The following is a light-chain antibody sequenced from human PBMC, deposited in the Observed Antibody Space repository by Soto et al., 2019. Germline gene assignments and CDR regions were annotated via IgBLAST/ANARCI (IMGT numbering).Light chain of an antibody. Sequence: DLVMTQSPLSLPVTPGEPASISCRSSQSLLHRSGYNYLTWYLQKPGQSPQLLIYLGSSRASGVPDRFSGSGSGTDFTLKISRVEAEDVGVYYCMQALQTPLTFGGGTKVEIK. CDR3: MQALQTPLT. V-gene: IGKV2-28*01. J-gene: IGKJ4*01. CDR1: QSLLHRSGYNY. CDR2: LGS.